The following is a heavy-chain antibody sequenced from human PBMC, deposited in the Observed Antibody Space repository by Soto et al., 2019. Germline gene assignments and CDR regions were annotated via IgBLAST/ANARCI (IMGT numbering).Heavy chain of an antibody. Sequence: TLSLTCTVSGGSVSSGSYYWSWIRQPPGKGLEWIGYIYYSGSTNYNPSLKSRVTISVDTSKNQFSLKLSSVTAADTAVYYCARDLKGEGCFDYWGQGTLVTVSS. J-gene: IGHJ4*02. CDR3: ARDLKGEGCFDY. CDR1: GGSVSSGSYY. V-gene: IGHV4-61*01. CDR2: IYYSGST.